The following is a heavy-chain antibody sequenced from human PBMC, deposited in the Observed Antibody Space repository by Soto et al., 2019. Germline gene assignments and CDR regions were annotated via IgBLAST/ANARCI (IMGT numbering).Heavy chain of an antibody. CDR3: VRERTIFGVAPGGGVDV. V-gene: IGHV4-34*01. CDR1: DGNIRGHY. D-gene: IGHD3-3*01. Sequence: SELNPHTSAVYDGNIRGHYWRWISKNTGKGLEWIGEINHSGSTHYIPSLKNRLTMSLDKSKNQFSLDLTSVTAADTALYYCVRERTIFGVAPGGGVDVWGQGTTVTVSS. CDR2: INHSGST. J-gene: IGHJ6*02.